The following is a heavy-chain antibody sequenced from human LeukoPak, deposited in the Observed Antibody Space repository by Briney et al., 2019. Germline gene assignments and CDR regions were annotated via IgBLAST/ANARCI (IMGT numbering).Heavy chain of an antibody. CDR2: ISANSGNT. CDR1: GYTFTRYG. Sequence: ASVTVSCTASGYTFTRYGISWVRQAPGQGLEWMAWISANSGNTKYAQMVQGRVTMTTDTSTSTAYMELGSLRSDDTAVYYCARTPAVSDRILDFDYWGQGTLVTVSS. D-gene: IGHD6-19*01. V-gene: IGHV1-18*04. CDR3: ARTPAVSDRILDFDY. J-gene: IGHJ4*02.